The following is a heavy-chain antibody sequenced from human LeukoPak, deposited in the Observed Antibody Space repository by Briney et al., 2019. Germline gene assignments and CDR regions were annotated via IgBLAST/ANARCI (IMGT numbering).Heavy chain of an antibody. J-gene: IGHJ4*02. D-gene: IGHD1-20*01. V-gene: IGHV4-34*01. CDR2: INHSGST. Sequence: SETLSLTCTVSGGSISSYYWSWIRQPPGKGLEWIGEINHSGSTNYNPSLKSRVTISVDTSKNQFSLKLSSVTAADTAVYYCARGQRRYNWNERSYYFDYWGQGTLVTVSS. CDR3: ARGQRRYNWNERSYYFDY. CDR1: GGSISSYY.